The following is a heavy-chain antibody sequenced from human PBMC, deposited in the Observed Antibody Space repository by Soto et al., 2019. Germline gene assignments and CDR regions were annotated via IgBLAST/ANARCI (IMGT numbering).Heavy chain of an antibody. CDR3: IVGITGFRGAFDI. CDR1: GYTFTGYY. CDR2: INPNGGGT. D-gene: IGHD1-20*01. V-gene: IGHV1-2*02. J-gene: IGHJ3*02. Sequence: GASVKVSCKASGYTFTGYYMHWVRQAPGQGLEWMGWINPNGGGTNYAQKFQGRVTMTRDTSTSTAYMELRSLRSDDTAVYYCIVGITGFRGAFDIWGQGTMVTVSS.